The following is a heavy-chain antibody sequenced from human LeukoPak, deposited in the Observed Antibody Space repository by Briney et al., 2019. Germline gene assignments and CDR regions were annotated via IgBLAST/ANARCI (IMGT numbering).Heavy chain of an antibody. CDR1: GGSFSGFY. V-gene: IGHV4-34*01. D-gene: IGHD2-2*01. Sequence: SDTLSLTCAVYGGSFSGFYWRWIRQPPGKGLQWIGEINHSGSTNYNPSLKSRVTISVDTYKNQFSLNLSSVAAADTAVYYCARGKVPYEYWGQGTLVTVSS. CDR3: ARGKVPYEY. J-gene: IGHJ4*02. CDR2: INHSGST.